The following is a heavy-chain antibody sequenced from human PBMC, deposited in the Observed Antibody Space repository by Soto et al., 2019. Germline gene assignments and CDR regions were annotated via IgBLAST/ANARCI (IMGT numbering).Heavy chain of an antibody. D-gene: IGHD5-18*01. CDR3: ARDRSSGYSYGYGIGFWFDT. V-gene: IGHV1-69*13. J-gene: IGHJ5*01. CDR2: IIPIFGTA. CDR1: RGTFSSYA. Sequence: SVKLSSEASRGTFSSYALSWVRQSPGQGLEWMGGIIPIFGTANYAQKFQGRVTITADESTNTAYMELSSLRSEDTAVYYCARDRSSGYSYGYGIGFWFDTWGHGTLVSVSS.